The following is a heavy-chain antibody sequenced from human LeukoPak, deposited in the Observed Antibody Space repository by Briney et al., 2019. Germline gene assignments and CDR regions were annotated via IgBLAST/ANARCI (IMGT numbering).Heavy chain of an antibody. CDR1: GGSISSGGYY. J-gene: IGHJ4*02. Sequence: SETLSLTCTVSGGSISSGGYYWSWIRQHPGKGLEWIGYIYYSGSTYYNPSLKSRVTISVDTSKNQFSLKLSSVTAADTAVYYCARGRCSSTSCYYFDYWGQGTLVTVSS. CDR3: ARGRCSSTSCYYFDY. CDR2: IYYSGST. V-gene: IGHV4-31*03. D-gene: IGHD2-2*01.